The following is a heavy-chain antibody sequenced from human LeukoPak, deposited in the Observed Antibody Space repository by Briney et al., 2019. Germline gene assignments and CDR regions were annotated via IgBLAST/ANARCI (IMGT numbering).Heavy chain of an antibody. D-gene: IGHD2-8*01. V-gene: IGHV3-9*01. CDR1: GFTFDDYA. J-gene: IGHJ6*02. CDR3: ARDGDIVLAGYYYGMDV. Sequence: GGSLRLSCAASGFTFDDYAMHWVRQAPGKGLEWVSGISWNSGSIGYADSVKGRFTISRDNAKNSLYLQMNSLRAEDTAVYYCARDGDIVLAGYYYGMDVWGQGTTVTVSS. CDR2: ISWNSGSI.